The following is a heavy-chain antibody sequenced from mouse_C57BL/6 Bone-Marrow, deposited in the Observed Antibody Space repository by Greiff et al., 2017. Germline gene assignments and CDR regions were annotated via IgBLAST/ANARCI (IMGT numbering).Heavy chain of an antibody. CDR3: ARRGAQLFDY. Sequence: VQLQQSGPELVKPGASVKISCKASGYTFTDYYMNWVKQSHGKSLEWIGDINPNNGGTSYNQKFKGKATLTVDKSSSTAYMELRSLTSEDSAVYYCARRGAQLFDYWGQGTTLTVSS. D-gene: IGHD3-1*01. CDR1: GYTFTDYY. V-gene: IGHV1-26*01. J-gene: IGHJ2*01. CDR2: INPNNGGT.